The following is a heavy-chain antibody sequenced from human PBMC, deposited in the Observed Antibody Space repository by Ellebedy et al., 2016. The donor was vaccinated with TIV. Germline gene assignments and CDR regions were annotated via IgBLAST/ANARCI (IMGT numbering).Heavy chain of an antibody. CDR3: ARVTRSGTVTTNY. V-gene: IGHV1-2*02. J-gene: IGHJ4*02. D-gene: IGHD4-17*01. CDR2: INPKNGGT. Sequence: AASVKVSCKASGYTFTGYYIHWVRQAPGQGLEWMGWINPKNGGTNYAQKFQGRVTMTRDTSTSTAYMELRSLRSDDTAVYYCARVTRSGTVTTNYWGQGTLVTVSS. CDR1: GYTFTGYY.